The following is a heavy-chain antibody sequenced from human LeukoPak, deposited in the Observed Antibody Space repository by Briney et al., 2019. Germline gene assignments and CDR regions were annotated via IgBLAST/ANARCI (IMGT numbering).Heavy chain of an antibody. CDR3: ARVRGLRYFDWGSPRDFDY. V-gene: IGHV1-46*01. CDR1: GYTFTSYY. Sequence: LRASVKVSCKASGYTFTSYYMHWVRQAPGQGLEWMGIINPSGGSTNYAQKLQGRVTMTTDTSTSTAYMELRSLRSDDTAVYYCARVRGLRYFDWGSPRDFDYWGQGTLVTVSS. CDR2: INPSGGST. J-gene: IGHJ4*02. D-gene: IGHD3-9*01.